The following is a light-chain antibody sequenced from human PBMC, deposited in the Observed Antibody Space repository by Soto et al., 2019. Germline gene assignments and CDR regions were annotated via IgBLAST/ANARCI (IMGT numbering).Light chain of an antibody. CDR1: QSISSY. V-gene: IGKV1-39*01. CDR2: AAS. Sequence: DIQMTQSPSSLSASVGDRVTITCRASQSISSYLNWYQQKPGKAPKLLIYAASNLQSGVPSRFGGSGSVTDFNLTISSLQPEDFASYDCQQSYRTPFTFGPGTKVDI. CDR3: QQSYRTPFT. J-gene: IGKJ3*01.